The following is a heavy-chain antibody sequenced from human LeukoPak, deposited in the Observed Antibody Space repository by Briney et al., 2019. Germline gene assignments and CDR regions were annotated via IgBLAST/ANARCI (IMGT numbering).Heavy chain of an antibody. CDR1: GYSISSGYY. CDR3: ARGHIVATT. D-gene: IGHD5-12*01. J-gene: IGHJ4*02. V-gene: IGHV4-38-2*02. CDR2: IYHSGST. Sequence: SETLSLTCTVSGYSISSGYYWGWIRQPPGKGLEWIGSIYHSGSTYYNPSLKSRVTISVDTSKNQFSLKLSSVTAADTAVYYCARGHIVATTWGQGTLVTVSS.